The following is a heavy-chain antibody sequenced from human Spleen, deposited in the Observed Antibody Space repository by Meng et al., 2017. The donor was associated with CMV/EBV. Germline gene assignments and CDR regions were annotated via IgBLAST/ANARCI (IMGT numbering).Heavy chain of an antibody. V-gene: IGHV1-2*02. D-gene: IGHD1-26*01. CDR2: ITPDSGGT. Sequence: ASVKVSCTASGYTFTAYYMPWVRQAPGQGLEWMGWITPDSGGTNYAQKFQGRVTMTRDTSISTAYMELSRRISDDTAVYSCARGEQLSGRSYKPPPGDWGQGSLVTVSS. CDR3: ARGEQLSGRSYKPPPGD. CDR1: GYTFTAYY. J-gene: IGHJ4*02.